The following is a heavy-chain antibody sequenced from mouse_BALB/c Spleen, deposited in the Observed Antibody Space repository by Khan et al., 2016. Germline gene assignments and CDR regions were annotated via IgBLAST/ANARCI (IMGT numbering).Heavy chain of an antibody. D-gene: IGHD1-1*01. CDR2: INPDSSTI. Sequence: EVKLLESGGGLVQPGGSLKLSCAASGFDFSRYWMSWVRQAPGKGLEWIGEINPDSSTINYTPSLKDKFIISRDNAKNTLYLQLRKVRSEDTALYYCARAGYYGYLAYWGQGSMVPVSA. CDR1: GFDFSRYW. V-gene: IGHV4-1*02. J-gene: IGHJ3*01. CDR3: ARAGYYGYLAY.